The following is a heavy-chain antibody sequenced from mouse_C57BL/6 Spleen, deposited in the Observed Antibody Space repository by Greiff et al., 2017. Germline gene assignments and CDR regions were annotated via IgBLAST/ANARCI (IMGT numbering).Heavy chain of an antibody. V-gene: IGHV14-1*01. CDR1: GFNIKDYY. D-gene: IGHD2-13*01. J-gene: IGHJ3*01. Sequence: EVQLQESGAELVRPGASVKLSCTASGFNIKDYYMHWVKQRPEQGLEWIGRIDPEDGDTEYAPKFQGRATMTADTSSNTAYLQLSSLTSEDTAVYYCTQGDGDYLAWFAYWGQGTLVTVSA. CDR3: TQGDGDYLAWFAY. CDR2: IDPEDGDT.